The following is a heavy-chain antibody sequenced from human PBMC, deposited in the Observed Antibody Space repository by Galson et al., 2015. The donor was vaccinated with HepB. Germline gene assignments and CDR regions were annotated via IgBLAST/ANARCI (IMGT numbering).Heavy chain of an antibody. CDR3: ARDLLPGLPRGNYYYYYMDV. J-gene: IGHJ6*03. Sequence: SVKVSCKASGYTFTSYYMHWVRQAPGQGLEWMGIINPSGGSTSYAQKFQGRVTMTRDTSTSTVYMELSSLRSEDTAVYYCARDLLPGLPRGNYYYYYMDVWGKGTTVTVSS. CDR2: INPSGGST. V-gene: IGHV1-46*01. CDR1: GYTFTSYY. D-gene: IGHD1-14*01.